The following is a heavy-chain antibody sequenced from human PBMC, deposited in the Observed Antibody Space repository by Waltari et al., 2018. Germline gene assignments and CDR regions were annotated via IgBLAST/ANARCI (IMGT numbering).Heavy chain of an antibody. CDR3: AKTPRWELQYYFDY. D-gene: IGHD1-26*01. CDR1: GFTFSSYT. CDR2: IYSGGST. Sequence: EVQLLESGGGLVQPGGSLRPSCAASGFTFSSYTMSWVRQAPGKGLEWVSVIYSGGSTYYADSVKGRFTISRDNSKNTLYLQMNSLRAEDTAVYYCAKTPRWELQYYFDYWGQGTLVTVSS. J-gene: IGHJ4*02. V-gene: IGHV3-23*03.